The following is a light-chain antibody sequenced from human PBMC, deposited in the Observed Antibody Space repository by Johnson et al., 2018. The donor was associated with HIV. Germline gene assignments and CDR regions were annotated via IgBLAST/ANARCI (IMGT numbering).Light chain of an antibody. Sequence: QAVLTQPPSVSAAPGQKVTISCSGSSSNIGNNYVSWYQQLPGTAPKLLIYENTKRPSGIPDRFSGYKSGTSATLGITGLQTGDEGDYYCGTWDGSLSAGAVFGTGTKVTVL. CDR1: SSNIGNNY. CDR2: ENT. J-gene: IGLJ1*01. V-gene: IGLV1-51*02. CDR3: GTWDGSLSAGAV.